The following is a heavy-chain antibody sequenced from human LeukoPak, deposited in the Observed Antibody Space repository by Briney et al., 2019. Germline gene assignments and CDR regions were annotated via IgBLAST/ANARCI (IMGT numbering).Heavy chain of an antibody. Sequence: GGSLRLSCAPSGFTFDDYGMSWVRQAPGKGLEWVSGINWNGGSTGYADSVKGRFTISRDNAKNSLYLQMNSLRAEDTALYYCARDPPTGYSSGWYFDYWGQGTLVTVSS. V-gene: IGHV3-20*04. CDR2: INWNGGST. CDR3: ARDPPTGYSSGWYFDY. J-gene: IGHJ4*02. CDR1: GFTFDDYG. D-gene: IGHD6-19*01.